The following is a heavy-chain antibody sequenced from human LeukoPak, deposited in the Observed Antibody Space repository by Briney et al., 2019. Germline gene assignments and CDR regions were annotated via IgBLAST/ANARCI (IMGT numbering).Heavy chain of an antibody. CDR3: ARVGGYYDSSGYYYVPSYYYYGMDV. D-gene: IGHD3-22*01. J-gene: IGHJ6*02. CDR1: GGSFSGYY. CDR2: INHSGST. V-gene: IGHV4-34*01. Sequence: PSETLSLTCAVYGGSFSGYYWSWIRQPPGKGLEWIGEINHSGSTNYNPSLKSRVTISVDTSKNQFSLKLSSVTAADTAVYYCARVGGYYDSSGYYYVPSYYYYGMDVWGQGTTVTVSS.